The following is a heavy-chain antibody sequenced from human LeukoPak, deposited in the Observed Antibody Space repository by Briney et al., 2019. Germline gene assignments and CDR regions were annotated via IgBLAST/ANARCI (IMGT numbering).Heavy chain of an antibody. Sequence: PGGSLRLSCAASGFTFDDCGMSWVRQAPGKGLEWVSGINWNGGSTGYADSVKGRFTISRDNAKNSLYLQMNSLRAEDTALYYCARDRPGSYRGDAFDIWGQGTMVTVSS. CDR1: GFTFDDCG. D-gene: IGHD5-12*01. V-gene: IGHV3-20*04. CDR2: INWNGGST. CDR3: ARDRPGSYRGDAFDI. J-gene: IGHJ3*02.